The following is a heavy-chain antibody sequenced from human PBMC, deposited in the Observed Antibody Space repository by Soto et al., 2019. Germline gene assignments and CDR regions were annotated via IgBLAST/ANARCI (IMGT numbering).Heavy chain of an antibody. Sequence: GESLKISCKGSGYNFAGYWIAWVRQMPGKGLELMGIIYPSDSDTRYRPSFQGQVTISADKSISSAYLQCSSLRASDTAMYYCARGGVSTRTFDYWGQGTPVTVSS. D-gene: IGHD3-3*01. J-gene: IGHJ4*02. CDR3: ARGGVSTRTFDY. V-gene: IGHV5-51*01. CDR2: IYPSDSDT. CDR1: GYNFAGYW.